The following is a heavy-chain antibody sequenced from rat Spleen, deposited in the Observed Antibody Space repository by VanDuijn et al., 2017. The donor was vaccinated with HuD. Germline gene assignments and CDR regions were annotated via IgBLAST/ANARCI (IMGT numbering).Heavy chain of an antibody. J-gene: IGHJ4*01. CDR2: ISYDGSST. V-gene: IGHV5-7*01. D-gene: IGHD1-6*01. Sequence: EVQLVESGGGLVQPGRSLKLSCAASGFTFSDYYMAWVRQAPKKGLEWVATISYDGSSTNYRDSVKGRFTISRDNAKSTLYLQMDSLRSEDTATYYCARLLTDYYGVMDAWGQGASVTVSS. CDR3: ARLLTDYYGVMDA. CDR1: GFTFSDYY.